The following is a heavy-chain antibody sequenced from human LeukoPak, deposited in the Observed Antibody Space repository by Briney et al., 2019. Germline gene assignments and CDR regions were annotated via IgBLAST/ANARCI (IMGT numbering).Heavy chain of an antibody. D-gene: IGHD3-16*01. V-gene: IGHV3-23*01. CDR3: AKDSHYDYVWGSHRQQPRYFDY. Sequence: PGGSLRLSCAASGFTFSSYAMSWVRQAPGKGLEWVSAISGSGGSTYYADSVKGRFTISRDNSKNTLYLQMNSLRAEDTAVYYCAKDSHYDYVWGSHRQQPRYFDYWGQGTLVTVSS. CDR2: ISGSGGST. CDR1: GFTFSSYA. J-gene: IGHJ4*02.